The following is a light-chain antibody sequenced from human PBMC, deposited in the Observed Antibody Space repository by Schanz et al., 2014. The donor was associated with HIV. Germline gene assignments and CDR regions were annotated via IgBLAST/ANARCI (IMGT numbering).Light chain of an antibody. CDR2: EVT. CDR3: SSKATGGRAPFV. CDR1: SSDVGGYNH. V-gene: IGLV2-8*01. Sequence: QSALTQPPSASGSPGQSVTISCTGTSSDVGGYNHVSWYQQHPGKAPKLMIYEVTKRPSGVSSRFSGSKSGSTASLTISGLQAEDEADYYCSSKATGGRAPFVFGGGTKLTVL. J-gene: IGLJ1*01.